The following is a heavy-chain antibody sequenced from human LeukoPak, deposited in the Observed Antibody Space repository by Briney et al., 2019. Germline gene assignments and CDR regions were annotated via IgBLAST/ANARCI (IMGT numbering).Heavy chain of an antibody. Sequence: PGGSLRLSCAASGFTFSSYAMNWVRQAPGKGLEWVSIISGSGGTTFYADSVKGRFTISRDNSKNTVYLQMNSLRAEDTAVYYCARVYGSQYQLLTLFNQGYYFDYWGQGTLVTVSS. CDR2: ISGSGGTT. V-gene: IGHV3-23*01. CDR3: ARVYGSQYQLLTLFNQGYYFDY. CDR1: GFTFSSYA. J-gene: IGHJ4*02. D-gene: IGHD2-2*01.